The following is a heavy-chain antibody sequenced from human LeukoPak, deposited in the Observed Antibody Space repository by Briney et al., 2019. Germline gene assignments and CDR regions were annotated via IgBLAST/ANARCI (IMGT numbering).Heavy chain of an antibody. CDR3: ARRGYCSGGSCYSSKNYYYYYYMDV. D-gene: IGHD2-15*01. J-gene: IGHJ6*03. CDR1: GYTFTSYG. Sequence: ASVKVSCKASGYTFTSYGISWVRQAPGQGLEWMGWISAYNGNTSYAQKLQGRVTMTTDTSTSTAYMELRSLRSDDTAVYYCARRGYCSGGSCYSSKNYYYYYYMDVWGKGTTVTVSS. V-gene: IGHV1-18*01. CDR2: ISAYNGNT.